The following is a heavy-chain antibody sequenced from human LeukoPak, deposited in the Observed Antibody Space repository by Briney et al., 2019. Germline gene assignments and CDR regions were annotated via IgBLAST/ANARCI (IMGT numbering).Heavy chain of an antibody. J-gene: IGHJ4*02. V-gene: IGHV4-59*02. CDR3: ARGRIYYDSSGLGE. D-gene: IGHD3-22*01. Sequence: SETLSLTCTVSGGSVTNYYWSWIRQPPGKGLEWIGNIYHSGSTNYKPSLKSRVTISVDTSRNQFSLKLRSVTAADTAVYYCARGRIYYDSSGLGEWGQGTLVTVPS. CDR2: IYHSGST. CDR1: GGSVTNYY.